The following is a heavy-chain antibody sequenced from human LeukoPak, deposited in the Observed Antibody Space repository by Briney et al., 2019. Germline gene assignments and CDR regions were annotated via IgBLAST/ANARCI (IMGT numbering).Heavy chain of an antibody. CDR1: GGSISSYY. CDR3: ARLAALYYFDY. D-gene: IGHD6-19*01. J-gene: IGHJ4*02. V-gene: IGHV4-59*08. CDR2: IYYSGST. Sequence: PSETLSLTCTVSGGSISSYYWSWIRQPPGKGLEWIGYIYYSGSTNYNPSLKSRVTISLDTSKNQFSLKLSSVTAADTAVYYCARLAALYYFDYWGQGTLVTVSS.